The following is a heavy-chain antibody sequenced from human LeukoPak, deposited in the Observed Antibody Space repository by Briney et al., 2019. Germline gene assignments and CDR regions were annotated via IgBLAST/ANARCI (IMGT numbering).Heavy chain of an antibody. J-gene: IGHJ4*02. V-gene: IGHV1-18*01. CDR3: ARDTTPMVPSSPSY. CDR1: DYTFTSYG. CDR2: ISANNGNT. D-gene: IGHD5-18*01. Sequence: GASVKVSCKASDYTFTSYGIHWVRQAPGQGLEWMGWISANNGNTNYAQKLQGRVTMTTDTSTTTAYMELRSLRSDDTAVYYCARDTTPMVPSSPSYWGQGTLVTVSS.